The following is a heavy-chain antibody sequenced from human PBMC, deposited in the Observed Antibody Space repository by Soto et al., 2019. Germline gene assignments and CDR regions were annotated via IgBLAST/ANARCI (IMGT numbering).Heavy chain of an antibody. CDR2: LSAGNGNT. Sequence: QVQLVQSGAEVKKPGASVKVSCKASGYTFARYTIHWARQAPGQRLEWLGWLSAGNGNTKYSQKFQGRVTITRDTSASTAYMELSSLRSEDTAVYYCALGIRTFQLPHYHYYYYGMDVWGQGTTVIVSS. CDR3: ALGIRTFQLPHYHYYYYGMDV. D-gene: IGHD7-27*01. J-gene: IGHJ6*02. V-gene: IGHV1-3*01. CDR1: GYTFARYT.